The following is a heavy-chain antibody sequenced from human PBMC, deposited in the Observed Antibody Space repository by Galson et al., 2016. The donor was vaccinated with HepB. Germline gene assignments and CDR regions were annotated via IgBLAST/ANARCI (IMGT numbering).Heavy chain of an antibody. Sequence: SVKVSCKVSGNSLAELFIHWVRLAPGKGLEWMGGFDPEDGETTYAQTFQGRVSMTEDTSTDTGYMELSSLRYDDTAVYYCATVGSYTTSSPYYYYYCGMDVWGKGTTVTVPS. CDR2: FDPEDGET. D-gene: IGHD3-10*01. V-gene: IGHV1-24*01. CDR3: ATVGSYTTSSPYYYYYCGMDV. J-gene: IGHJ6*04. CDR1: GNSLAELF.